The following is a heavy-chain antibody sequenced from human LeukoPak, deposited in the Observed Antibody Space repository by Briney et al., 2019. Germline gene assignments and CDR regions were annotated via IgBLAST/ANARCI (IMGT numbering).Heavy chain of an antibody. V-gene: IGHV3-7*03. J-gene: IGHJ4*02. D-gene: IGHD4-11*01. CDR1: GFIFSNYW. CDR3: AREDHSNYEY. Sequence: QPGGSLRLSCAASGFIFSNYWMSWVRQAPGKGLEWVASIKQDGTETHYVDSVKGRFTISKDNAKSSLYLQLDSLRAEDTAVYYCAREDHSNYEYWGQGTLVTVSS. CDR2: IKQDGTET.